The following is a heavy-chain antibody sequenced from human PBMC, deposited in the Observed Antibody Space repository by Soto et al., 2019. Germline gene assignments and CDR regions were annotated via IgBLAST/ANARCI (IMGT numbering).Heavy chain of an antibody. CDR3: ARDSGIVGAPDLMGYYGMDV. D-gene: IGHD1-26*01. CDR1: GFTFSSYG. V-gene: IGHV3-33*01. CDR2: IWYDGSNK. J-gene: IGHJ6*02. Sequence: GGSLRLSCAASGFTFSSYGMHWVRQAPGKGLEWVAVIWYDGSNKYYADSVKGRFTISRDNSKNTLYLQMNSLRAEDTAVYYCARDSGIVGAPDLMGYYGMDVWGQGTTVTVSS.